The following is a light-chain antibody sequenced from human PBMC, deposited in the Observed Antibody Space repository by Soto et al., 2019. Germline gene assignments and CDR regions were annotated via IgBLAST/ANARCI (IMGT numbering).Light chain of an antibody. CDR3: QSYDNRMSGYVL. CDR1: SSNIGAGYD. CDR2: GNS. V-gene: IGLV1-40*01. Sequence: QSVLTQPPSVSGAPGQRVTISCTGGSSNIGAGYDVHWYQQLPGTAPKLLIYGNSNRPSGVPDRFSGSKSGTSASLAITGLQAEDEAGYYCQSYDNRMSGYVLVGGGTKLNVL. J-gene: IGLJ2*01.